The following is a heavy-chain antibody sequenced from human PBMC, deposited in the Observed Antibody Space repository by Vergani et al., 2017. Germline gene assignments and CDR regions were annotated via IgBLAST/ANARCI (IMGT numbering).Heavy chain of an antibody. D-gene: IGHD2-21*02. CDR1: GFTLGQYW. Sequence: EVQLVESGGGLVQPGGSLRLSCAASGFTLGQYWMHWVRQTPGTGLEWVSRVKSDGNSAMYADSVKGRFTISRDKSKNTLYLEMKSLRVEDTAVYYCARARCGGACFISNWLDTWGQGTLVSVSS. V-gene: IGHV3-74*03. CDR2: VKSDGNSA. J-gene: IGHJ5*02. CDR3: ARARCGGACFISNWLDT.